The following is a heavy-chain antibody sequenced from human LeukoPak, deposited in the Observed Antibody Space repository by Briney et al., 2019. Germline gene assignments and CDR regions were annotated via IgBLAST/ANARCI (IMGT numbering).Heavy chain of an antibody. D-gene: IGHD2-15*01. CDR2: ISAYNGNT. V-gene: IGHV1-18*01. J-gene: IGHJ5*02. Sequence: ASVKVSCKASGYTFTSYGISWVRQAPGQGLEWVGWISAYNGNTNCAQKLQGRVTMTTDTSTSTAYMELRSLRSDDTAVYYCARTDVVVAATLVGNWFDPWGQGTLVTVSS. CDR1: GYTFTSYG. CDR3: ARTDVVVAATLVGNWFDP.